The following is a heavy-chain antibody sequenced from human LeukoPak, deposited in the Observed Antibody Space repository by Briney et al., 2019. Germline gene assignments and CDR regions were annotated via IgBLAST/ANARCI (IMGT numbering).Heavy chain of an antibody. CDR3: TRDATYYLRYGYFDY. D-gene: IGHD2/OR15-2a*01. V-gene: IGHV3-21*01. Sequence: GGSLRLSCAASGFSISSSAMNWVRQAPGKGLEWVSSINNVASHIYYAGSVRGRFTISRDNAKNSVYLQMNSLRAEGTAVYYCTRDATYYLRYGYFDYWGQGTLVTVSS. J-gene: IGHJ4*02. CDR2: INNVASHI. CDR1: GFSISSSA.